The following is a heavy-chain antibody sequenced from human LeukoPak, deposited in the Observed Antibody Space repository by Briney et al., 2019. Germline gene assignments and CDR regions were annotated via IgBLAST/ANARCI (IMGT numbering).Heavy chain of an antibody. CDR1: GGSISSSSYY. Sequence: PSETLSLTCTVSGGSISSSSYYWGWIRQPPGKGLEWIGSIYYSGSTYYNPSLKSRVTISVDTSKNQFSLKLGSVTAADTAVYYCAGVAGLDYWGQGTLVTVSS. CDR2: IYYSGST. CDR3: AGVAGLDY. J-gene: IGHJ4*02. D-gene: IGHD6-19*01. V-gene: IGHV4-39*01.